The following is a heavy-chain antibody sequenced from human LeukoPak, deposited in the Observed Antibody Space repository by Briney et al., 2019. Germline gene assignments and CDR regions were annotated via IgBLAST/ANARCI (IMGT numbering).Heavy chain of an antibody. D-gene: IGHD6-13*01. CDR2: IYTSGST. CDR3: ARFPDSSSWWGWDWFDP. V-gene: IGHV4-61*02. Sequence: SETLSLTCTVSGGSISSGSYYWSWIRQPAGKGLEWIGRIYTSGSTSYNPSLKSRVTISVDTSKNQFSLKLSSVTAADTAVYYCARFPDSSSWWGWDWFDPWGQGTLVTVSS. CDR1: GGSISSGSYY. J-gene: IGHJ5*02.